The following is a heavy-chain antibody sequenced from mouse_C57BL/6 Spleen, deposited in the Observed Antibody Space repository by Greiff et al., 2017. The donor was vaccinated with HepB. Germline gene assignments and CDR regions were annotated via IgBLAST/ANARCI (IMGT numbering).Heavy chain of an antibody. CDR3: ARDYGSSLQWYFDV. V-gene: IGHV5-4*01. CDR1: GFTFSSYA. CDR2: ISDGGSYT. D-gene: IGHD1-1*01. Sequence: DVHLVESGGGLVKPGGSLKLSCAASGFTFSSYAMSWVRQTPEKRLEWVATISDGGSYTYYPDNVKGRFTISRDNAKNNLYLQMSHLKSEDTAMYYCARDYGSSLQWYFDVWGTGTTVTVSS. J-gene: IGHJ1*03.